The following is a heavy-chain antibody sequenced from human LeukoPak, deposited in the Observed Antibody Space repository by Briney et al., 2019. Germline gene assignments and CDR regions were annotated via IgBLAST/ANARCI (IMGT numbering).Heavy chain of an antibody. J-gene: IGHJ4*02. Sequence: GGSLRLSCAASGFTVSSNYMSWVRQAPGKGLEWVSVIYSGGSTYYADSVKGRFTISRDNSKNTLYLQMNSLRAEDTAVYYCARGNYGSGSYCVDYWGQGTLVTVSS. CDR3: ARGNYGSGSYCVDY. CDR2: IYSGGST. V-gene: IGHV3-66*01. CDR1: GFTVSSNY. D-gene: IGHD3-10*01.